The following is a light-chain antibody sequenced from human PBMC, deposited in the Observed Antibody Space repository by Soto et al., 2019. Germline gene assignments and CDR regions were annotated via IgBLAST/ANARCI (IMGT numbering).Light chain of an antibody. CDR3: QQYGRSPLLYT. CDR1: QSVTSNF. Sequence: ENVLTQSPGTLSLSPGERATLSCRASQSVTSNFLAWYQQKPAQAPRLLIYGASTRAAGVPDRFSGSGSGTDFTLTITILEPEDFAVYYCQQYGRSPLLYTFGQGTKLGVK. V-gene: IGKV3-20*01. J-gene: IGKJ2*01. CDR2: GAS.